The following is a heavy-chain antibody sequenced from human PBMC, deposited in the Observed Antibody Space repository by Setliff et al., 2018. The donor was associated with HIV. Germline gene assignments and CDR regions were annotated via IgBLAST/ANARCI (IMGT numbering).Heavy chain of an antibody. J-gene: IGHJ6*03. D-gene: IGHD6-13*01. V-gene: IGHV1-24*01. CDR1: GYTLTEVS. Sequence: ASVKVSCKISGYTLTEVSMHWVRQAPGKGLEWMGYFDPQDGETIYAQKFQGRVTMTEDTSTDTAYMELSSLRSDDTAVYFCARGRRTAPGSFYHFYYMGVWCEGTTVTVSS. CDR3: ARGRRTAPGSFYHFYYMGV. CDR2: FDPQDGET.